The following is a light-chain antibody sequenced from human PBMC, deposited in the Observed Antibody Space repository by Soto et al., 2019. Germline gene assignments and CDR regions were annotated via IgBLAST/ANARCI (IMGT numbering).Light chain of an antibody. V-gene: IGKV3-20*01. Sequence: ETVLTQSPGTLSLSPGERASLSCRASSTVDSIYLAWYQQKPGQAPRLLIYGATNRATGIPDRFSGSGSGTDFTLTISRLEPEDFAVYYCHQYDNAPQTYGQGTK. CDR2: GAT. CDR3: HQYDNAPQT. J-gene: IGKJ2*01. CDR1: STVDSIY.